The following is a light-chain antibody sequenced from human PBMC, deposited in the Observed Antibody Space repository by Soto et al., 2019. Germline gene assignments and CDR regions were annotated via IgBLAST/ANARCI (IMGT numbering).Light chain of an antibody. CDR2: GNS. V-gene: IGLV1-40*01. Sequence: QSVLTQPPSVSGAPGKRVTISCTGSSSNIGAGYDVHWYQQLPGTAPKLLIYGNSNRPSGVPDRFSGSKSGTSASLAITGLRAEDEADYYCQSYDSSLSGWVFGGGTQLPS. J-gene: IGLJ3*02. CDR1: SSNIGAGYD. CDR3: QSYDSSLSGWV.